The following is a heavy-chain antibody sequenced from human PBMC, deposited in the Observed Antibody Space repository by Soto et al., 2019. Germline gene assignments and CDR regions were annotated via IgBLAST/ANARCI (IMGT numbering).Heavy chain of an antibody. D-gene: IGHD2-21*02. J-gene: IGHJ4*02. CDR2: IVVGSGNT. CDR1: GFTFTSSA. CDR3: AADRTYCGGDCDVD. Sequence: QMQLVQSGPEVKKPGTSVKVSCKASGFTFTSSAVQWVRQARGQRLEWVGWIVVGSGNTNYEQKFQERVTITRDMSTRTDYRGRSRRRSVDTAVYYCAADRTYCGGDCDVDWGRGTLVTDSS. V-gene: IGHV1-58*01.